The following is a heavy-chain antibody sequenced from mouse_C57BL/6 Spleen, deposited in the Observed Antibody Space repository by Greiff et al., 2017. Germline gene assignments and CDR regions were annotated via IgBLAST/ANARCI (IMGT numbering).Heavy chain of an antibody. CDR1: GYTFPSYG. J-gene: IGHJ2*01. V-gene: IGHV1-81*01. D-gene: IGHD2-5*01. CDR2: IYPRSGNT. Sequence: VQLQESGAELARPGASVKLSCKASGYTFPSYGISWVKQRTGQGLEWIGEIYPRSGNTYYNEKFKGKATLTADKSSSTAYMELRSLTSDDSAVYFCASYYSNHTCFDYWGQGTTLTVSS. CDR3: ASYYSNHTCFDY.